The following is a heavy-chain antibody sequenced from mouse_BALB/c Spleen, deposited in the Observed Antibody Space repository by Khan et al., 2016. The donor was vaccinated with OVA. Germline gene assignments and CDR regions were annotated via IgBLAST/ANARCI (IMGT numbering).Heavy chain of an antibody. CDR3: ARGLNYYGSWFAY. V-gene: IGHV9-1*02. CDR2: INTYTGEP. D-gene: IGHD1-1*01. J-gene: IGHJ3*01. Sequence: QIQLVQSGPELKKPGETVKISCKASGYTFTNYGMNWVKQAPGKGLKWMGWINTYTGEPTYADDFKGRFAFSLETSATTAYLQINNLKNEDMARYFCARGLNYYGSWFAYWGQGTLVTVSA. CDR1: GYTFTNYG.